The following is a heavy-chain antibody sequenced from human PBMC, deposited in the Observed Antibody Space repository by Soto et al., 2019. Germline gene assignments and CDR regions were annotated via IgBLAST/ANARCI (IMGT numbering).Heavy chain of an antibody. CDR1: GGTFSSYA. D-gene: IGHD6-6*01. Sequence: ASVKVSCKASGGTFSSYAISWVRQAPGQGLEWMGGIIPIFGTANYAQKFQGRVTITADESTSTAYMELNSLRAEDTAVYYCAKDRSSSPPIYWGQGTLVTVSS. J-gene: IGHJ4*02. CDR2: IIPIFGTA. CDR3: AKDRSSSPPIY. V-gene: IGHV1-69*13.